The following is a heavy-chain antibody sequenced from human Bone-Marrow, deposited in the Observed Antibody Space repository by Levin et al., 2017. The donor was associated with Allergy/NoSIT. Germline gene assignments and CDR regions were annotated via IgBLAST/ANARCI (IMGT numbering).Heavy chain of an antibody. Sequence: SETLSLTCTVSGGSVSSASYYWSWIRQPPGTGLEWIGYIYYSGSTNYNPSLKSRVTISVDTSKNQFSLRLTSVTAADTALYYCARTSYCSGGSCYFLSFDYWGQGTLVTVSS. CDR3: ARTSYCSGGSCYFLSFDY. CDR2: IYYSGST. J-gene: IGHJ4*02. CDR1: GGSVSSASYY. D-gene: IGHD2-15*01. V-gene: IGHV4-61*01.